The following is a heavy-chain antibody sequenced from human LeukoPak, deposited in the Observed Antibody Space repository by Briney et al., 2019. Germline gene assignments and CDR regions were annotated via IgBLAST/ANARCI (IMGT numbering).Heavy chain of an antibody. D-gene: IGHD1-26*01. CDR3: ARGSRDGSYSGGFDS. J-gene: IGHJ4*02. CDR2: IYASGST. V-gene: IGHV4-61*02. Sequence: KTSETLSLTCTVSGDSISSGSYYWSWIRQPAGKGLEYIGRIYASGSTNYNPSLKRRVTISVDTSKNHFSLKLTSVTAADTAVYYCARGSRDGSYSGGFDSWGQGTLVTVSS. CDR1: GDSISSGSYY.